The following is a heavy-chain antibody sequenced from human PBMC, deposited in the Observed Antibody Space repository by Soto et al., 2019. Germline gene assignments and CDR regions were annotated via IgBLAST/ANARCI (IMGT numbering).Heavy chain of an antibody. CDR1: GYTFTSYY. J-gene: IGHJ6*02. V-gene: IGHV1-46*01. D-gene: IGHD5-18*01. CDR3: AREGIQLWSRYGMDV. CDR2: INPSGGGT. Sequence: GASVKVSCKASGYTFTSYYMHWVRQAPGQGLEWMGIINPSGGGTSYAQKFQGRVTMTRDTSTSTVYMELSSLRSEDTAVYYCAREGIQLWSRYGMDVWGQGTTVTVSS.